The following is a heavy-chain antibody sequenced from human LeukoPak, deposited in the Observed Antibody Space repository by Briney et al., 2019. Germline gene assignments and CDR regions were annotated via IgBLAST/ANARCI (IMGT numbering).Heavy chain of an antibody. J-gene: IGHJ4*02. CDR2: ISGNGVGT. CDR1: GFTFSSFA. Sequence: HPGGSLRLSYAASGFTFSSFAMRWVRQAPGKGLEWVSSISGNGVGTYYADSVKGRFTISRDNSKNSLSLQMNSLRVEDTAVYYCAKLRSGGPAAGNYWGQGTLVTVSS. V-gene: IGHV3-23*01. D-gene: IGHD6-13*01. CDR3: AKLRSGGPAAGNY.